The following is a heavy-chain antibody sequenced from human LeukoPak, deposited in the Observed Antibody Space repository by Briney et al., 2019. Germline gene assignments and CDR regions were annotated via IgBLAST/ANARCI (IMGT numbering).Heavy chain of an antibody. CDR2: ISSSGSTI. J-gene: IGHJ5*02. CDR1: GFTFSDYY. V-gene: IGHV3-11*01. Sequence: GGSLRLSCAASGFTFSDYYMSWIRQAPGKGLEWVSYISSSGSTIYYADSVKGRFTISRDNAKNSLYLQMNSLRAEDTAVYYCARDKAPSLFWFDPWGQGTLVTVSS. CDR3: ARDKAPSLFWFDP.